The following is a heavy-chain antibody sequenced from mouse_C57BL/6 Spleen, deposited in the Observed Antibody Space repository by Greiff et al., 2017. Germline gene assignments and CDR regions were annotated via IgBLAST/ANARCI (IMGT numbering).Heavy chain of an antibody. CDR2: ISYDGSN. D-gene: IGHD2-3*01. CDR3: ARGGFYDGYYVLFDY. J-gene: IGHJ2*01. Sequence: EVQLVESGPGLVKPSQSLSLTCSVTGYSITSGYYWNWIRQFPGNKLEWMGYISYDGSNNYNPSLKNRISITRDTSKNQFFLKLNSVTTEDTATYYCARGGFYDGYYVLFDYWGQGTTLTVSS. V-gene: IGHV3-6*01. CDR1: GYSITSGYY.